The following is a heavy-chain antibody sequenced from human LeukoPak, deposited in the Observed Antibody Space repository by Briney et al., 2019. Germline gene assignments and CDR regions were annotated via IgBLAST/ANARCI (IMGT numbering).Heavy chain of an antibody. CDR3: ARDLAVAGTADAFDI. V-gene: IGHV4-59*01. CDR1: GGSISSYY. Sequence: PSETLSLTCTVSGGSISSYYWSWIRQPPGKGLEWIGYIYYSGSTNYNPSLKSRVTISLDTSKNQFSLKLSSVTAADTAVYYCARDLAVAGTADAFDIWSQGTMVTVSS. J-gene: IGHJ3*02. D-gene: IGHD6-19*01. CDR2: IYYSGST.